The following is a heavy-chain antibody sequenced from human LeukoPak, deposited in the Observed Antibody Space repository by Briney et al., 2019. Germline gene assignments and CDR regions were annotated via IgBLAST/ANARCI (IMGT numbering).Heavy chain of an antibody. J-gene: IGHJ4*02. CDR1: GFTFSSSS. CDR3: AKEIFSGLLYIDY. V-gene: IGHV3-23*01. Sequence: GGSLRLSCAASGFTFSSSSISWVRQAPGKGLEWVSAITDAVGSTHYADSVKGRFTISSDNSKNTVYLQMSSLRPEDMAVYYCAKEIFSGLLYIDYWGQGTLVTVSS. D-gene: IGHD5-12*01. CDR2: ITDAVGST.